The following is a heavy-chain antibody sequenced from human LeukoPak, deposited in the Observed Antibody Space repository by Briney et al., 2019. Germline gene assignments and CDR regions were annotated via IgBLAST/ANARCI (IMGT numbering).Heavy chain of an antibody. V-gene: IGHV3-74*01. Sequence: PGGSLRLSCVASGFTFTSYWMHWVRQAPGKGLVWVSRINIDGRTTNYADSVKGRFTISRDNAKSTLYLQMNSLRAEDTAVYYCARINSSSWSTRDYWGQGTLVTVSS. CDR2: INIDGRTT. D-gene: IGHD6-13*01. CDR3: ARINSSSWSTRDY. J-gene: IGHJ4*02. CDR1: GFTFTSYW.